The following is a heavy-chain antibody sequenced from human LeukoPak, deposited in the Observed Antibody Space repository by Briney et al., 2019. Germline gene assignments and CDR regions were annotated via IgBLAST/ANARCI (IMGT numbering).Heavy chain of an antibody. Sequence: GESLRLSCAASGFIVNYNYMSWVRQAPGKGLEWVSVIYSGGSTYYADSVKGRFTISRDNPKNMVYLQMKSLRVEDTAVYYCARVKVGITYWFDPWGQGTLVTVSS. CDR2: IYSGGST. D-gene: IGHD1-26*01. CDR3: ARVKVGITYWFDP. CDR1: GFIVNYNY. J-gene: IGHJ5*02. V-gene: IGHV3-66*01.